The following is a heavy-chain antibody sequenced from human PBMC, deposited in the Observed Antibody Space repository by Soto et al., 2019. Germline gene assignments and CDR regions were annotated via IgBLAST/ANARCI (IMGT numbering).Heavy chain of an antibody. CDR2: INADNCNT. CDR1: GYTFTSYG. Sequence: GASVKVSCKASGYTFTSYGISWVRQAPGQRLECMGWINADNCNTKFAEKFQGRVTITRDTVANAAYMELSSLTSDDTAVYFCARYFFDSSGYFDYWGQGTPVTVSS. CDR3: ARYFFDSSGYFDY. V-gene: IGHV1-18*01. J-gene: IGHJ4*02. D-gene: IGHD2-15*01.